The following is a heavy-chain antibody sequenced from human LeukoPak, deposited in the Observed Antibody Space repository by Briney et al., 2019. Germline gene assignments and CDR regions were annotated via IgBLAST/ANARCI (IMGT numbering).Heavy chain of an antibody. V-gene: IGHV4-34*01. CDR1: GGSFSGYY. CDR2: INHSGST. D-gene: IGHD1-26*01. CDR3: ARARYSGSYYADY. J-gene: IGHJ4*02. Sequence: SETLSLTCAVYGGSFSGYYWRWIRQPPGKGLEWIGEINHSGSTNYNPSLKSRVTISVDTSKNQFSLKLSSVTAADTAVYYCARARYSGSYYADYWGQGTLVTVSS.